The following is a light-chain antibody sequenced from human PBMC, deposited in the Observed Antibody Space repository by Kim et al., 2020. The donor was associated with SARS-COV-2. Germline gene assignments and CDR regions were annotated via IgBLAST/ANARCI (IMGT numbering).Light chain of an antibody. CDR2: GNS. CDR1: SSKSGAGYD. V-gene: IGLV1-40*01. Sequence: RVTLACTGSSSKSGAGYDVHWYQQLPGTAPKLLIYGNSNRPSGVPDRFSGSKSGTSASLAITGLQAEDEADYYCQSYDSSLSGWVFGGGTQLTVL. CDR3: QSYDSSLSGWV. J-gene: IGLJ3*02.